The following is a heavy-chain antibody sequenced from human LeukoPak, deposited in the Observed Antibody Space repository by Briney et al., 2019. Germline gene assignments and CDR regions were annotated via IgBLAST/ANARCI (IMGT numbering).Heavy chain of an antibody. J-gene: IGHJ4*02. CDR3: ARAGTNYDFWSGYSYYFDY. D-gene: IGHD3-3*01. CDR2: IYYSGST. Sequence: SETLSLTCTVSGGSISSYYWSWIRQPPGKGLEWIGYIYYSGSTNYNPFLKSRVTISVDTSKNQFSLKLSSVTAADTAVYYCARAGTNYDFWSGYSYYFDYWGQGTLVTVSS. CDR1: GGSISSYY. V-gene: IGHV4-59*01.